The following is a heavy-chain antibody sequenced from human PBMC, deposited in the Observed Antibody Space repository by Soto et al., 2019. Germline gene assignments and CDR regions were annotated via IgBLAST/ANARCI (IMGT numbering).Heavy chain of an antibody. CDR1: GYTFTSYG. J-gene: IGHJ5*02. D-gene: IGHD6-13*01. CDR2: ISAYNGNT. V-gene: IGHV1-18*01. CDR3: ARDSQYSSSCGWFDP. Sequence: ASLKVSCKASGYTFTSYGISWVRQAPGQGLEWMGWISAYNGNTNYAQKLQGRVTMTTDTSTSTAYMELRSLRSDDTAVYYCARDSQYSSSCGWFDPWGQGTLVTVPQ.